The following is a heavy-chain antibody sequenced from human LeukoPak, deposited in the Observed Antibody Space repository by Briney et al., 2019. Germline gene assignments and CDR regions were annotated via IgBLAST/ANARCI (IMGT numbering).Heavy chain of an antibody. CDR3: VTIFGVVITRPNYYGMDV. CDR2: IYSGGST. V-gene: IGHV3-53*01. D-gene: IGHD3-3*01. J-gene: IGHJ6*02. Sequence: GGSLRLSCAASGNYWMHWVRQAPGKGLVWVSVIYSGGSTYYADSVMGRFTISRGNSKNTLYLQMNSLRAEDTAVYYCVTIFGVVITRPNYYGMDVWGQGTTVTVSS. CDR1: GNYW.